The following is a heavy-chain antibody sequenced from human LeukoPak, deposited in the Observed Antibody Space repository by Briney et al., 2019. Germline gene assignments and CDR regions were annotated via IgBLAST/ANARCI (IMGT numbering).Heavy chain of an antibody. CDR3: ARGPRYYDFWSGSWAFDY. V-gene: IGHV4-34*01. Sequence: KSSETLSLTCAVYGGSFSGYYWSWIRQPPGKGLEWIGEINHSGSTNYNPSLKSRVTISVDTSKNQFSLKLSSVTAADTAVYYCARGPRYYDFWSGSWAFDYWGQGTLVTVSS. CDR2: INHSGST. CDR1: GGSFSGYY. J-gene: IGHJ4*02. D-gene: IGHD3-3*01.